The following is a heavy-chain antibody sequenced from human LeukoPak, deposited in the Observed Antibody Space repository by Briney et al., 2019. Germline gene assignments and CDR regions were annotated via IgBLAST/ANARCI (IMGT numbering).Heavy chain of an antibody. CDR1: GFTFSSFG. CDR2: ISYDGSNK. Sequence: PGRSPRLSCAASGFTFSSFGMYWVRQAPGKGLEWVAVISYDGSNKYYADSVKGRFTISRDNAKNSLYLQMNSLRAEDTAVYYCARDLGTAMARYYYYYGMDVWGQGTTVTVSS. CDR3: ARDLGTAMARYYYYYGMDV. V-gene: IGHV3-30*03. D-gene: IGHD5-18*01. J-gene: IGHJ6*02.